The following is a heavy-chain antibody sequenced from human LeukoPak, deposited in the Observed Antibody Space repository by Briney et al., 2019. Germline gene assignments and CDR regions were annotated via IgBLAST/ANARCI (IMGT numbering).Heavy chain of an antibody. CDR2: TYWNGDK. D-gene: IGHD2-15*01. CDR1: GCSLSTREEG. CDR3: AHRRGYCSGGNCYARPFDY. J-gene: IGHJ4*02. V-gene: IGHV2-5*01. Sequence: SGPTLVKPTQTLTLTCTFSGCSLSTREEGVGWVRQPPGKALDWLALTYWNGDKRYGPSLKSRLTITKDTSKNQVVLSMTNMDPVDTATYSCAHRRGYCSGGNCYARPFDYWGQGTLVTVYS.